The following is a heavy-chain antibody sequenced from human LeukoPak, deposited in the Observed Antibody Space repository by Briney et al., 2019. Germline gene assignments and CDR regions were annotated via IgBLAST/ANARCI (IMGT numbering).Heavy chain of an antibody. CDR2: IYYSGST. CDR1: GGSISSGGYY. J-gene: IGHJ4*02. V-gene: IGHV4-31*03. Sequence: SETLSLTCTVSGGSISSGGYYWRWIRQHPGKGLEWIGYIYYSGSTYYNPSLKSRVTISVDTSKNQFSLKLSSVTAADTAVYYCARDESQGDYFDYWGQGTLVTVSS. CDR3: ARDESQGDYFDY.